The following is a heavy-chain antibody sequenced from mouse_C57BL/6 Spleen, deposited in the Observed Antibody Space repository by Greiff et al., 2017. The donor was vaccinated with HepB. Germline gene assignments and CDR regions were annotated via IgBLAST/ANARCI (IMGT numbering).Heavy chain of an antibody. D-gene: IGHD1-1*01. J-gene: IGHJ1*03. CDR3: ARDYGSSSRYFDV. CDR1: GFTFTDYY. V-gene: IGHV1-36*01. Sequence: SGPVLVKPGPSVKISCKASGFTFTDYYMHWVKQSHGKSLEWIGLVYPYNGGTSYNQKFKGKATLTVDTSSSTAYMELNSLTSEDSAVYYCARDYGSSSRYFDVWGTGTTVTVSS. CDR2: VYPYNGGT.